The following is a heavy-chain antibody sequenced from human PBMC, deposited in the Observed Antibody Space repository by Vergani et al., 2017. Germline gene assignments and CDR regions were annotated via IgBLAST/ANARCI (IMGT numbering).Heavy chain of an antibody. CDR1: GGTFSSYA. CDR2: IIPIIGTA. Sequence: QVQLVQSGAEVKKPGSSVKVSCKASGGTFSSYAISWVRQAPGEGLEWMGGIIPIIGTANYAQQFQGRVTITADESTSTAYMALSSLRSEETTVYYCASGAVPSNNAFSIGDQERIVTVPP. D-gene: IGHD3-16*01. J-gene: IGHJ3*02. CDR3: ASGAVPSNNAFSI. V-gene: IGHV1-69*01.